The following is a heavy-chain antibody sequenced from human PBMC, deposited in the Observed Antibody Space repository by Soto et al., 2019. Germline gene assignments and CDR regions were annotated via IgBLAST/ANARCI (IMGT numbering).Heavy chain of an antibody. CDR2: IYYSGST. Sequence: PSETLSLTCTVSGGSLSSYYWSWIRQPPGKGLEWIGYIYYSGSTNYNPSLKSRVTISVDTSKNQFSLKLSSVTAADTAVYYCARVGITIFGVVTPLPDYWGQGTLVTVSS. V-gene: IGHV4-59*01. J-gene: IGHJ4*02. CDR1: GGSLSSYY. D-gene: IGHD3-3*01. CDR3: ARVGITIFGVVTPLPDY.